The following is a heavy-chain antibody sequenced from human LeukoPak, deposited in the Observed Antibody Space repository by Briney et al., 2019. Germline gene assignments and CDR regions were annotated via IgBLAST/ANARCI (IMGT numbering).Heavy chain of an antibody. CDR3: AIGGDSTTSCYRCFNS. Sequence: GESQKISCKGSGFRFTSYWIGWVRQMPGKGLEWMGIIYPDDSDTRYSPSFQGQVTISADKSISTAYLQWSSLKASDTAMYYCAIGGDSTTSCYRCFNSWGQGTLVTVSS. CDR2: IYPDDSDT. J-gene: IGHJ4*02. V-gene: IGHV5-51*01. CDR1: GFRFTSYW. D-gene: IGHD2-2*02.